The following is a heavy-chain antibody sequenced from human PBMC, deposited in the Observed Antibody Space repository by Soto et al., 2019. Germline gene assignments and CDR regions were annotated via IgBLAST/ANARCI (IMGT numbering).Heavy chain of an antibody. Sequence: ASVKVSCKASGGTVSSCAISWLRQAPGQGLEWMGGIIPIFGTANYAQKFQGRVTITADESTSTAYMELSSLRSEDTAVYYCARDPLWGDFWSGYLVNWGQGTLVTVSS. V-gene: IGHV1-69*13. CDR1: GGTVSSCA. CDR2: IIPIFGTA. D-gene: IGHD3-3*01. CDR3: ARDPLWGDFWSGYLVN. J-gene: IGHJ4*02.